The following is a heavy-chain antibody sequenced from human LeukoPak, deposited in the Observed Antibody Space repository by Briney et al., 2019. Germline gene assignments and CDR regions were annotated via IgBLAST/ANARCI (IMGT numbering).Heavy chain of an antibody. V-gene: IGHV1-46*01. CDR1: GYSFTTNF. J-gene: IGHJ4*02. CDR3: ARENAQFYYDSSDYYYFDY. CDR2: INPSGGST. Sequence: GASVKVSCKASGYSFTTNFMHWVRQAPGQGLEWMGIINPSGGSTGHAQKFQGRVTMTRDTSTSTVYMELSSLRSEDTAVYYCARENAQFYYDSSDYYYFDYWGQGTLVTVSS. D-gene: IGHD3-22*01.